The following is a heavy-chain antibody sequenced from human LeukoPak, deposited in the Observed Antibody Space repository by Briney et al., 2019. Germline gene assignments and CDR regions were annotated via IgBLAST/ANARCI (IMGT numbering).Heavy chain of an antibody. V-gene: IGHV4-59*08. J-gene: IGHJ4*02. CDR3: ARFLYSHYYFDY. CDR2: IYYSGST. CDR1: GGSISPYY. Sequence: PSETLSLTCTVSGGSISPYYWSWIRQPPGKGLEWIGYIYYSGSTNYNPSLKSRVTISVDTSKNQFSLKLSSVTAADTAVYYCARFLYSHYYFDYWGQGTLVTVSS. D-gene: IGHD2-15*01.